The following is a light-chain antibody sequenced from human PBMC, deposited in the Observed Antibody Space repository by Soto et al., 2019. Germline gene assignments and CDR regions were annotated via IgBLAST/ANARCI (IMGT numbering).Light chain of an antibody. CDR2: EVN. CDR3: TSNTINGTV. Sequence: QSVLTQPASVSGSPGQSITISCTGTSSDVGAYKTVSWYQQHPGKAPKFMIYEVNNRPSGVPNRFSGSRSGNTASLTISGLQAEDDADYYCTSNTINGTVFGTGTKLTVL. V-gene: IGLV2-14*01. J-gene: IGLJ1*01. CDR1: SSDVGAYKT.